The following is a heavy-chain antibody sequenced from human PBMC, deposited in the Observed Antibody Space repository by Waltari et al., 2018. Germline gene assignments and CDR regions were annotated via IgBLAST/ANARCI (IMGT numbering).Heavy chain of an antibody. CDR2: ISSGGGTT. CDR3: AKDRASHGDPVDY. V-gene: IGHV3-23*01. CDR1: TFNNSA. D-gene: IGHD4-17*01. J-gene: IGHJ4*02. Sequence: TFNNSAMPWVRQAPGKGLEWVSTISSGGGTTYYSDSVKGRFTIARDNSKNTLYLQMSSLRDEDTAIYYCAKDRASHGDPVDYWGQGTLVTVSS.